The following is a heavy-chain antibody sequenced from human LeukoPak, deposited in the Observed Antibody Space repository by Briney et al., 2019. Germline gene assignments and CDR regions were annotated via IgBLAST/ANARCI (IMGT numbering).Heavy chain of an antibody. CDR3: AKDRTTSWAIDY. J-gene: IGHJ4*02. CDR1: GFTFSRNA. CDR2: ISYDGGRK. Sequence: PGRSLRLSCAASGFTFSRNAMHWVRQAPGKGLEWVAFISYDGGRKHLADSVKGRFTVSRDSSENTLYLQMNSLRPEDTAVYYCAKDRTTSWAIDYWGQGTLVTVSP. V-gene: IGHV3-30*18. D-gene: IGHD2-2*01.